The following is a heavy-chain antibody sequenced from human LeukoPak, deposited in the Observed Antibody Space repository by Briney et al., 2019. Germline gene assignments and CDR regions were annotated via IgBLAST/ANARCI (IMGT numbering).Heavy chain of an antibody. J-gene: IGHJ5*02. Sequence: GASVKVSCKASGYTFTSYYMHWVRQAPGQGLAWMGVINPSGGSTSYAQKFQGRVTMTRDVSTSTVYMELSSLRSEDTAVYYCARNGITGTYNWFDPWGRGTLFTVSS. V-gene: IGHV1-46*01. D-gene: IGHD1/OR15-1a*01. CDR2: INPSGGST. CDR3: ARNGITGTYNWFDP. CDR1: GYTFTSYY.